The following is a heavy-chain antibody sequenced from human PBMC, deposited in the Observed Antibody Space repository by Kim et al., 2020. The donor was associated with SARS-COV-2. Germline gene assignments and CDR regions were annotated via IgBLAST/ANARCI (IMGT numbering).Heavy chain of an antibody. CDR3: ARVGAARRAYYYYYYMDV. V-gene: IGHV3-48*02. Sequence: KGRFTISRDNAKNALYLQMNSLRDEETAVYYCARVGAARRAYYYYYYMDVWGKGTTVTVSS. J-gene: IGHJ6*03. D-gene: IGHD6-6*01.